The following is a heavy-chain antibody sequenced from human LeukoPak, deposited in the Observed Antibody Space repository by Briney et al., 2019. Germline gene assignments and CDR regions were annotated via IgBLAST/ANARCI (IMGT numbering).Heavy chain of an antibody. V-gene: IGHV3-48*03. CDR3: ARDPYSGAYYEGYYYYMDV. CDR2: ISSSGSTI. Sequence: GALRLSCAASGFTFSSYEMNWVRQAPGKGLEWVSYISSSGSTIYYADSVKGRFTISRDNAKNSLYLQMNSLRAEDTAVYYCARDPYSGAYYEGYYYYMDVWGKGTTVTVSS. D-gene: IGHD1-26*01. CDR1: GFTFSSYE. J-gene: IGHJ6*03.